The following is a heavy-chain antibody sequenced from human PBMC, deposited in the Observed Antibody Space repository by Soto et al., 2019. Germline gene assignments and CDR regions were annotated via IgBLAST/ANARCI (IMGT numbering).Heavy chain of an antibody. J-gene: IGHJ6*02. V-gene: IGHV4-30-4*01. Sequence: PSETLSLTCTVSGGSISSGDYYWSWIRQPPGKGLEWIGYIYYSGSTYYNPSLKSRVTISVDTSKNQFSLKLSSVTAADTAVYYCARDGYYYDSSGSYYAYYYGMDVWGQRTTVTVSS. CDR1: GGSISSGDYY. CDR3: ARDGYYYDSSGSYYAYYYGMDV. CDR2: IYYSGST. D-gene: IGHD3-22*01.